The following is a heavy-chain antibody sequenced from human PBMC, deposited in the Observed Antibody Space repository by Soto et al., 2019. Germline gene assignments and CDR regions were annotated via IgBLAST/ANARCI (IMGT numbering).Heavy chain of an antibody. CDR2: ILYDGSNK. V-gene: IGHV3-30*14. Sequence: QVQLVESGGGVVQPGRSLRLSCAASGFTVSSYTMHWVRQAPGKGLEWMAVILYDGSNKYYADSVKGRFTISRDSSKNTQYLHMISRRDDETAVYYCARDSNYYFDYWGQGTLVTVSS. J-gene: IGHJ4*02. CDR1: GFTVSSYT. CDR3: ARDSNYYFDY. D-gene: IGHD2-8*01.